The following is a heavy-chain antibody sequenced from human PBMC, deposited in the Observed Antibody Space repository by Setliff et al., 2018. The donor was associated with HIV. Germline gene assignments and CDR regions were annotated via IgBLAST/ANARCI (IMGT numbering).Heavy chain of an antibody. CDR1: GGSISRSTHH. CDR2: LSSKGQA. Sequence: TSETLSLTCTVSGGSISRSTHHWAWIRQPPGKGLEWIGALSSKGQAYHNPSLKSRVAISIDSSKNLFSLRLDSLTAADTAVYYCAAQDLDLVKYYYMDYWGPGALVTVSS. CDR3: AAQDLDLVKYYYMDY. J-gene: IGHJ4*02. D-gene: IGHD2-21*01. V-gene: IGHV4-39*07.